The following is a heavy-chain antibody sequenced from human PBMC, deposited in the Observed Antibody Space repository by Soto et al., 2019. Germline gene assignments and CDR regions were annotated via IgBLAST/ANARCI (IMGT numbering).Heavy chain of an antibody. CDR2: IIPLLGIA. J-gene: IGHJ4*02. D-gene: IGHD3-10*01. V-gene: IGHV1-69*08. CDR1: GGTFSSYT. Sequence: QVQLVQSGAEVKKPGSSVKVSCKASGGTFSSYTISWVRQAPGQGLEWMGRIIPLLGIANYAQKFQGRVRITAEKSTSTDYMELSSLRSEDTAVYYCARDPDYYGSGSFVYWGQGTLVTVSS. CDR3: ARDPDYYGSGSFVY.